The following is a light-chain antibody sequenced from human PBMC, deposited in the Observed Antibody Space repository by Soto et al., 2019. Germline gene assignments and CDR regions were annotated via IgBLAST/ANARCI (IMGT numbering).Light chain of an antibody. J-gene: IGKJ3*01. CDR3: QHYSNWPPT. Sequence: EVVMTQSPATLSVSPGERVTLSSRAVGGVPRNLAWYPQKPAQGPSLLIYYASTRATGVPDRFTGSGSGTEFTLTISSLQSEDFGVYHCQHYSNWPPTFGPGTKVEIK. CDR2: YAS. CDR1: GGVPRN. V-gene: IGKV3-15*01.